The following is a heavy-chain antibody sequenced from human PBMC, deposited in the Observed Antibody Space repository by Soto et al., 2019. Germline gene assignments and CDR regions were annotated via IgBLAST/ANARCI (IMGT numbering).Heavy chain of an antibody. CDR2: IVPSVDTT. Sequence: QVQLVQSGTEVKKPGASVKVSCKASGGTFSRSGFHWVRQAPGQGLEWMGMIVPSVDTTNYAQKFQARVTISADPFTSTVYMELRSLISEDPAVYYYARCPQPPDSTDPYAVDVWGQGTRVIVSS. CDR1: GGTFSRSG. V-gene: IGHV1-69*18. CDR3: ARCPQPPDSTDPYAVDV. J-gene: IGHJ6*02. D-gene: IGHD3-22*01.